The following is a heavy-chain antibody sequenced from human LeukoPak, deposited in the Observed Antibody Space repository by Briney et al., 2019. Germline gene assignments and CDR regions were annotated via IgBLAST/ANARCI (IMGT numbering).Heavy chain of an antibody. V-gene: IGHV1-69*01. J-gene: IGHJ4*02. D-gene: IGHD3-22*01. CDR1: GGTFSSYA. CDR3: ATRGYDSSGFDY. Sequence: ASVKVSCKASGGTFSSYAISWVRQAPGQGLEWMGGIIPIFGTANYAQKFQGRVTITADESTSTAYMELSSLRSGDTAVYYCATRGYDSSGFDYWGQGTLVTVSS. CDR2: IIPIFGTA.